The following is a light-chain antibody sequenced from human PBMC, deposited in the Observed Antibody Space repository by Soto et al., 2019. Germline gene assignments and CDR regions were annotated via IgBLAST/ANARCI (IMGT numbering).Light chain of an antibody. CDR2: GAS. J-gene: IGKJ2*01. Sequence: EIVMTQSPATLSVSPGERATLSCRASQSMSNNLAWYQQKPGQAPSLLIYGASTRATGIPARFSGSGSGTEFTLTISSLQSEDSAVYYCQQYNNWPPSTFGQGTKLEIK. CDR3: QQYNNWPPST. V-gene: IGKV3-15*01. CDR1: QSMSNN.